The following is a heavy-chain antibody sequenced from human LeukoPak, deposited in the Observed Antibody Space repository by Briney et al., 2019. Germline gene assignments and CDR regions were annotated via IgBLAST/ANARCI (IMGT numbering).Heavy chain of an antibody. CDR2: INHSGST. CDR1: GGSFRGYY. Sequence: PSETLSLTCAVYGGSFRGYYWSWIRQPPGKGQEWIGEINHSGSTNYNPSLKSRVTISVDTSKNQFSLKLNSVTAADTAVYYCARGRGVVVPAASLDCGDYWGQGTLVTVSS. V-gene: IGHV4-34*01. D-gene: IGHD2-2*01. CDR3: ARGRGVVVPAASLDCGDY. J-gene: IGHJ4*02.